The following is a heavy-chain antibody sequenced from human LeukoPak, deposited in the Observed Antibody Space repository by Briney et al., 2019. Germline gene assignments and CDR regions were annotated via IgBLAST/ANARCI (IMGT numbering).Heavy chain of an antibody. CDR1: GGSISSRSHS. Sequence: PSETLSLTCTVSGGSISSRSHSWAWLRQPPGKGLEWIGNIYYSGSAYYNVALKSRVTMSVDTSTNQFSLRLSSLTAADTAVYYCARQYGVSSFSDFWGQGTLVTVSS. D-gene: IGHD6-6*01. CDR3: ARQYGVSSFSDF. V-gene: IGHV4-39*01. J-gene: IGHJ4*02. CDR2: IYYSGSA.